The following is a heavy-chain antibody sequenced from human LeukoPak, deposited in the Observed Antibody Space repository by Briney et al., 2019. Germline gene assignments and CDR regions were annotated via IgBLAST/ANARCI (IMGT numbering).Heavy chain of an antibody. CDR1: GDSVSSNSAT. D-gene: IGHD3-22*01. CDR2: TYYRSKWYN. V-gene: IGHV6-1*01. Sequence: SQTLSLTCAISGDSVSSNSATWDWIRQSPSRGLEWLGRTYYRSKWYNDYAVSVKNRVTINPDTSKNQFSLQLNSVTPEDTAVYYCAREGSDGYLFDYWGQGSLVIVSP. J-gene: IGHJ4*02. CDR3: AREGSDGYLFDY.